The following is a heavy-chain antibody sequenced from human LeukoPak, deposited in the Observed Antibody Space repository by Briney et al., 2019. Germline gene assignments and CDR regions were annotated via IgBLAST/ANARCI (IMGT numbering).Heavy chain of an antibody. D-gene: IGHD6-19*01. V-gene: IGHV4-4*07. Sequence: SETLSLTCTVSGGSISSYYWNWTRQPAGKGLEWIGRIYTSGSTNYNPSLKSRVTMSVDTSKNQFSLKLTSVTAADTAVYYCARGKVVAGTPGQNSWDNWGQGILVTVSS. CDR3: ARGKVVAGTPGQNSWDN. CDR1: GGSISSYY. CDR2: IYTSGST. J-gene: IGHJ4*02.